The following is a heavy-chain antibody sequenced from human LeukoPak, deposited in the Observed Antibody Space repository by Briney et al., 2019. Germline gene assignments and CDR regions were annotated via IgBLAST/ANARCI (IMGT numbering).Heavy chain of an antibody. CDR2: ISTSSSYI. J-gene: IGHJ5*02. CDR1: GFTFSSYS. D-gene: IGHD2-15*01. CDR3: ARGADGVSSNSRGWFDP. Sequence: GGSLRLSCTASGFTFSSYSMNWVRQAPGKVLEWVSSISTSSSYIYYADSVKGRFTISRDNARNSLYLQMNTLRAEDTAVYSCARGADGVSSNSRGWFDPWGQGTLVTVSS. V-gene: IGHV3-21*01.